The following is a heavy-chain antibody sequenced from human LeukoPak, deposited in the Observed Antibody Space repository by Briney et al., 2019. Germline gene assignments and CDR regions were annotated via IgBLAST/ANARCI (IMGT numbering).Heavy chain of an antibody. CDR3: VFGRRIAAAGWFDP. Sequence: ASVKVSCKASGYTFTSYDINWVRQATGQGLEWMGWMNPNSGNTGYAQKFQGRVTMTRNTSISTAYMEPSSLRSEDTAVYYCVFGRRIAAAGWFDPWGQGTLVTVSS. CDR1: GYTFTSYD. CDR2: MNPNSGNT. V-gene: IGHV1-8*01. D-gene: IGHD6-13*01. J-gene: IGHJ5*02.